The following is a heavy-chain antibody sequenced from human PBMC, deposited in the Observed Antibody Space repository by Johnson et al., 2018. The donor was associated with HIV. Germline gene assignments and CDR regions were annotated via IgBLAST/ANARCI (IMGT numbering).Heavy chain of an antibody. V-gene: IGHV3-30*18. CDR2: ISYDGSNK. D-gene: IGHD3-22*01. Sequence: QVQLVESGGGVVQPGRSLRLSCAASGFTFGSFGMHWVRQAPGKGLEWVAVISYDGSNKYYADSVKGRFTISRDNSKTTLYLQMNNLRAEDTAVYYCAKDTYDSDAFDIWGQGTMVTVYS. CDR1: GFTFGSFG. J-gene: IGHJ3*02. CDR3: AKDTYDSDAFDI.